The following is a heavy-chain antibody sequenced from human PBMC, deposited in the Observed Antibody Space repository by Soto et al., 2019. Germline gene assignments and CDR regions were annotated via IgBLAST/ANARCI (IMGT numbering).Heavy chain of an antibody. V-gene: IGHV3-30-3*01. CDR1: GFTFRSYA. D-gene: IGHD3-10*01. CDR2: ISYSGSNT. CDR3: ARAPGGSTETFDS. J-gene: IGHJ4*02. Sequence: DLVASGGGMVQPGRSLRLACTASGFTFRSYAMHWVRQAPGKGLEWVAVISYSGSNTYYADSVKGRFSISRDISNNTLYLQMNSLRSEDTAVYYCARAPGGSTETFDSWGQGTLVTVSS.